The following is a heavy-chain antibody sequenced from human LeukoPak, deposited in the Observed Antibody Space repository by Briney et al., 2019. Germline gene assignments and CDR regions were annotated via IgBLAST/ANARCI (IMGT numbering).Heavy chain of an antibody. J-gene: IGHJ4*02. CDR2: ISPYDGST. CDR3: ARDKAPRYTYGLGH. Sequence: ASVKVSCKASGYTFITYGINWVRQAPGQGLEWMGWISPYDGSTNFAQNLQGRVTMTTDTITSTAFMELRSLRFEDKALYYCARDKAPRYTYGLGHWGQGTLVTVSS. CDR1: GYTFITYG. V-gene: IGHV1-18*01. D-gene: IGHD5-18*01.